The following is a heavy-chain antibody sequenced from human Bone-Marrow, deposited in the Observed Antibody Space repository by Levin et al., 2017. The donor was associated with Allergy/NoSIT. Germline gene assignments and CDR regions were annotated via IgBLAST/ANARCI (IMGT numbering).Heavy chain of an antibody. J-gene: IGHJ6*02. CDR3: ARVVNSNPRYNYYALDV. V-gene: IGHV4-4*02. CDR2: IYHSGSA. D-gene: IGHD4-11*01. CDR1: GGSISSSNW. Sequence: PSETLSLTCAVSGGSISSSNWWTWVRQSAVKGLEWIGEIYHSGSANYNPSLKSRVTISVDKSKNHFSLKVTSVTAADTAVYYCARVVNSNPRYNYYALDVWGQGTTVTVSS.